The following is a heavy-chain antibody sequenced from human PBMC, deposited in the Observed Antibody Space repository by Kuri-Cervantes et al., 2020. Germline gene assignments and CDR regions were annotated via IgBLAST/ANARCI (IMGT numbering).Heavy chain of an antibody. Sequence: GESLKISCAASGFTFSSYGMHWVRQAPGKGLEWVAVISYDGSNKYYADSVKGRFTISRDNSKNTLYLQMNSLRAEDTAVYYCAKRRDDYGDYPPPFDPWGQGTLVTVSS. V-gene: IGHV3-30*18. J-gene: IGHJ5*02. CDR3: AKRRDDYGDYPPPFDP. D-gene: IGHD4-17*01. CDR1: GFTFSSYG. CDR2: ISYDGSNK.